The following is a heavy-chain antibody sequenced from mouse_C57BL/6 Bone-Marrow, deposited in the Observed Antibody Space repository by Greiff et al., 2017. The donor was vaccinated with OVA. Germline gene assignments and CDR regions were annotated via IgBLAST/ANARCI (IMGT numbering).Heavy chain of an antibody. CDR1: GFTFSDYG. V-gene: IGHV5-15*01. Sequence: EVQLVESGGGLVQPGGSLKLSCAASGFTFSDYGMAWVRQAPRKGPEWVAFISNLAYSIYYADTVTGRFTISRENAKNTRYLERSSLRSEDTAMYYCARRDYYGSLDYWGQGTSVTVSS. CDR3: ARRDYYGSLDY. J-gene: IGHJ4*01. CDR2: ISNLAYSI. D-gene: IGHD1-1*01.